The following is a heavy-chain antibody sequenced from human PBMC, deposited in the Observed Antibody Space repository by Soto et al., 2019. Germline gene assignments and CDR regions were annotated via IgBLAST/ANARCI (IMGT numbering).Heavy chain of an antibody. CDR1: GFTFSSYA. J-gene: IGHJ4*02. Sequence: QVQLVESGGGVVQPGRSLRLSCAASGFTFSSYAMHWVRQAPGKGLEWVAVISYDGSNKYYADSVKGRFTISRDNSKNTLYLQMNSLRAEDTAVYYCARGYHSNYLDYWGQGTLVTVSS. CDR2: ISYDGSNK. D-gene: IGHD3-16*02. CDR3: ARGYHSNYLDY. V-gene: IGHV3-30-3*01.